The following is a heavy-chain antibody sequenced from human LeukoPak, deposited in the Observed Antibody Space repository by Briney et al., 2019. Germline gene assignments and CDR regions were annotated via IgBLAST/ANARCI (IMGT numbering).Heavy chain of an antibody. J-gene: IGHJ4*02. CDR2: ISAYNGNT. D-gene: IGHD6-19*01. V-gene: IGHV1-18*01. Sequence: ASVKVSCKASGYTFTSYAMNWVRQAPGQGLEWMGWISAYNGNTNYAQKLQGRVTMTTDTSTSTAYMELRSLRSDDTAVYYCASRTSGGWYDYWGQGTLVTVSS. CDR3: ASRTSGGWYDY. CDR1: GYTFTSYA.